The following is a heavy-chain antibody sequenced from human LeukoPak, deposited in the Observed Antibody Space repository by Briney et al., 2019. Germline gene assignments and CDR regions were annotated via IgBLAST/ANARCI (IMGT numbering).Heavy chain of an antibody. V-gene: IGHV3-30*18. J-gene: IGHJ4*02. D-gene: IGHD3-22*01. CDR1: GFTFSNCG. Sequence: GGSLRLSCAASGFTFSNCGMHWVRQAPGKGLEWVAVISNDGSKKYYADSVKGRFTISRDNSKNTLYLQMNSLRAEDTAVYYCAKDLPITMIVVVIGVYFDYWGQGTLVTVSS. CDR2: ISNDGSKK. CDR3: AKDLPITMIVVVIGVYFDY.